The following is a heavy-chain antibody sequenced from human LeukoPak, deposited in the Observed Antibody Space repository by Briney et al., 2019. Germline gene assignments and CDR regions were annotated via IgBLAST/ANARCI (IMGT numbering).Heavy chain of an antibody. J-gene: IGHJ6*03. CDR2: MNPNSGNT. D-gene: IGHD1-26*01. CDR3: ARNPGRNYYYYYYMDV. Sequence: ASVKVSCKASGYTFTSYGISWVRQAPGQGLEWMGWMNPNSGNTGYAQKFQGRVTITRNTSISTAYMELSSLRSENTAVYYCARNPGRNYYYYYYMDVWGKGTTVTVSS. CDR1: GYTFTSYG. V-gene: IGHV1-8*03.